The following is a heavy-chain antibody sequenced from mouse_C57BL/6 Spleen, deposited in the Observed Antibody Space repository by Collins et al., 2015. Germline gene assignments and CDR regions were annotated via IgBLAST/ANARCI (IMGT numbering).Heavy chain of an antibody. D-gene: IGHD1-1*01. CDR3: TNYGSSWIY. CDR1: GFTFSSYT. V-gene: IGHV5-6-4*01. CDR2: ISSGGSYT. J-gene: IGHJ2*01. Sequence: DVKLVESGGGLVKPGGSLKLSCAASGFTFSSYTMSWVRQTPEKRLEWVAIISSGGSYTYYPDSVKGRFTISRDNAKNTLYLQMSSLKSEDTAMYYCTNYGSSWIYWGQGTTLTVSS.